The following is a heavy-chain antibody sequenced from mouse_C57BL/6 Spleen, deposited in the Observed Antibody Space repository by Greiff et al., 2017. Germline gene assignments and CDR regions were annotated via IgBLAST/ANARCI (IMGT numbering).Heavy chain of an antibody. V-gene: IGHV1-50*01. Sequence: VQLQQPGAELVKPGASVKLSCKASGYTFTSYWMQWVKQRPGQGLEWIGEIDPSDSTTNYNQKFKGKAPLTVDTSSSTAYRQLSSLTSEDSAVYYCARWLRQNYAMDYWGQGTSVTVSS. CDR3: ARWLRQNYAMDY. D-gene: IGHD2-2*01. CDR2: IDPSDSTT. J-gene: IGHJ4*01. CDR1: GYTFTSYW.